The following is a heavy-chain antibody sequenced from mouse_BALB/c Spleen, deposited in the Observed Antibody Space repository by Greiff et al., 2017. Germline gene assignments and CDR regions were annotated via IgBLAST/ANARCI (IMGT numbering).Heavy chain of an antibody. Sequence: EVHLVESGGGLVQPGGSRKLSCAASGFTFSSFGMHWVRQAPEKGLEWVAYISSGSSTIYYADTVKGRFTISRDNPKNTLFLQMTSLRSEDTAMYYCARLGDGYYSFDYWGQGTTLTVSS. J-gene: IGHJ2*01. D-gene: IGHD2-3*01. CDR3: ARLGDGYYSFDY. CDR2: ISSGSSTI. V-gene: IGHV5-17*02. CDR1: GFTFSSFG.